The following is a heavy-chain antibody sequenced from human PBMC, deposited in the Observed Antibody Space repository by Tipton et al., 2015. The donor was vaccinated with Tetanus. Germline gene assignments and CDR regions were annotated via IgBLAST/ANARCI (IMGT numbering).Heavy chain of an antibody. D-gene: IGHD6-25*01. CDR1: GFTLRDYY. CDR2: ISGSSGDI. V-gene: IGHV3-11*01. J-gene: IGHJ4*02. CDR3: AAALPGAPPPY. Sequence: SGFTLRDYYMSWIRQAPGKGLEWVSYISGSSGDIYHAGSVKGRFTTSRDNAKWSLYLQLDNLRAEDTAVYYCAAALPGAPPPYWGQGTLVTVSS.